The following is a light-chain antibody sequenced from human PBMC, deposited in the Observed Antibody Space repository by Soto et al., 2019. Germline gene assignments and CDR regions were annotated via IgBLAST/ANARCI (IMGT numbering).Light chain of an antibody. J-gene: IGKJ3*01. CDR2: TAS. CDR3: QQKYLYPFT. Sequence: DIQMTQSPSTLSASVGDRVTITCRASQSISIWLAWYRQKPGKAPKILIYTASNLESGVPSRFSGSGSGTDFTRTISSLQPEDFDTYYCQQKYLYPFTFGHGTKVDIK. V-gene: IGKV1-5*03. CDR1: QSISIW.